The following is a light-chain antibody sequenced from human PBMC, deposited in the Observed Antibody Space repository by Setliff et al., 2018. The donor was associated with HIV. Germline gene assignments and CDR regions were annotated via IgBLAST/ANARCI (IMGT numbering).Light chain of an antibody. V-gene: IGLV2-11*01. CDR1: SSDVGGYNY. CDR3: CSYAGSYGFYV. CDR2: DVT. J-gene: IGLJ1*01. Sequence: SALTQPRSVSGSPGQSVSISCTGTSSDVGGYNYVSWYQQRPGKAPKLMIYDVTKRPSGVPDRFSGSKSGNTASLTISGLQAEDEADYYCCSYAGSYGFYVFGTGTKVTVL.